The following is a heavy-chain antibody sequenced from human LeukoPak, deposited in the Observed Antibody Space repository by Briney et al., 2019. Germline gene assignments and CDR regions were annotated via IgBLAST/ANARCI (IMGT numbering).Heavy chain of an antibody. CDR1: GFTFSSYS. J-gene: IGHJ6*03. V-gene: IGHV3-48*01. CDR2: ISSSSSTI. D-gene: IGHD3-3*01. CDR3: AKIGRRYDFWTGYYEEEVDYMDV. Sequence: GGSLRLSCAASGFTFSSYSMNWVRQAPGKGLEWVSHISSSSSTIYYADSVKGRFTISRDNAKNSLYLQMNSLRAEDTAVYYCAKIGRRYDFWTGYYEEEVDYMDVWGKGTTVTVSS.